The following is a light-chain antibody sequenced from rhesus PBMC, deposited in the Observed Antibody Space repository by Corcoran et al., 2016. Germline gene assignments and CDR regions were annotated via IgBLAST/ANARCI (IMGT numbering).Light chain of an antibody. Sequence: DIQMTQSPSSLSASVGDRVTITCRARENVNNYLNWYQQKPGKAPKFLIYKASTLQSGVPSRFSGSGAGTDYTFTISSLQPEDVATYYCQHGYGTPYSFGQGTKVEIK. CDR2: KAS. CDR1: ENVNNY. V-gene: IGKV1-74*01. J-gene: IGKJ2*01. CDR3: QHGYGTPYS.